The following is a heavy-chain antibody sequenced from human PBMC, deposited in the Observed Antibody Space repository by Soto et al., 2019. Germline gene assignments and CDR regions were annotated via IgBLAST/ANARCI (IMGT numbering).Heavy chain of an antibody. Sequence: EVQLVESWGGLVKPGGSLRRSCAASGFTLSSYSRNWFRQAPWKGLEWVSSISSSSSYIYYADSVKGRFPSSRDNSKNSLYLQMNILSAEDTAVYYCAIDLIADWFDPWGQGSLVTVSS. V-gene: IGHV3-21*01. D-gene: IGHD6-13*01. CDR1: GFTLSSYS. CDR2: ISSSSSYI. J-gene: IGHJ5*02. CDR3: AIDLIADWFDP.